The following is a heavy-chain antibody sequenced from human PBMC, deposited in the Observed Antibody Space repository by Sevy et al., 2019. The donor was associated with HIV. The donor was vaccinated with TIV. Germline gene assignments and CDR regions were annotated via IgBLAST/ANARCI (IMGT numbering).Heavy chain of an antibody. CDR1: GFTFSNAW. CDR3: AKGLGKSDFDF. D-gene: IGHD3-9*01. CDR2: IKSKSDGATG. J-gene: IGHJ4*02. V-gene: IGHV3-15*01. Sequence: GGSLRLSCAASGFTFSNAWMSWVRQAPGKGLEWVGRIKSKSDGATGDLAAPVKVRVTISRDDSRNTLYLQMNRVKIEDTGVYYCAKGLGKSDFDFWGQGTLVTVSS.